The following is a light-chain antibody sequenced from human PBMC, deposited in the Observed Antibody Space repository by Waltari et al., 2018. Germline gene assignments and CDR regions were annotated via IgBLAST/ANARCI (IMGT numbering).Light chain of an antibody. CDR1: SGHITNV. Sequence: QLELTQSPSASASLGASVKLTCTLSSGHITNVVAWHQQQPQKVPRYLMKVNSDGSHSRGDEMPDRFSGSSAGAERYLTIASLQSEDEADYYCQTGGHGTWVFGGGTKLTVL. CDR3: QTGGHGTWV. CDR2: VNSDGSH. V-gene: IGLV4-69*01. J-gene: IGLJ3*02.